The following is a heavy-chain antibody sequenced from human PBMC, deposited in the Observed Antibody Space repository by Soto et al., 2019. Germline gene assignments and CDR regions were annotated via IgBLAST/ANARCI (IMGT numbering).Heavy chain of an antibody. CDR1: GFTFSSYA. CDR2: ISGSGGST. D-gene: IGHD5-18*01. J-gene: IGHJ2*01. V-gene: IGHV3-23*01. CDR3: ARDPLWGTAMVLWYFDL. Sequence: PGGSLRLSCAASGFTFSSYAMSWVRQAPGKGLEWVSAISGSGGSTYYADYVKGRFTISRDNSKNTLYLQMNGLRAEDTAVYYCARDPLWGTAMVLWYFDLWGRGTLVTVSS.